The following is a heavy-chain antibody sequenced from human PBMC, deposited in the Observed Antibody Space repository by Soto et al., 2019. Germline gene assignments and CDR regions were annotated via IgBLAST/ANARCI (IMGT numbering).Heavy chain of an antibody. J-gene: IGHJ4*02. D-gene: IGHD5-18*01. V-gene: IGHV4-30-4*01. Sequence: QVQMQESGPGLVRPSQTLSLSCAVSGASLTSGDYYWNWIRQFPGKGLEWIGYIYYNGDTYYNPSLKGRVTFSLDTSMNHFSLKMTSVTAADTAVYFCARENTAMGGYFDYWGPGSLVTVSS. CDR3: ARENTAMGGYFDY. CDR2: IYYNGDT. CDR1: GASLTSGDYY.